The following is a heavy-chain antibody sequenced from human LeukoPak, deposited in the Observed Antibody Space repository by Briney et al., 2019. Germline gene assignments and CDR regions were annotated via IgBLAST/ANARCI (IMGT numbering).Heavy chain of an antibody. CDR1: GYSFTSYW. J-gene: IGHJ4*02. V-gene: IGHV5-10-1*01. CDR2: IDPSDSYT. CDR3: ARLEGDDILTGYYSPMYYFDY. Sequence: GESLKISCKGSGYSFTSYWISWVRQMPGKGLEWMGRIDPSDSYTNYSPSFQGHVTISADKSISTAYLQWSSLKASDTAMYYCARLEGDDILTGYYSPMYYFDYWGQGTLVTVSS. D-gene: IGHD3-9*01.